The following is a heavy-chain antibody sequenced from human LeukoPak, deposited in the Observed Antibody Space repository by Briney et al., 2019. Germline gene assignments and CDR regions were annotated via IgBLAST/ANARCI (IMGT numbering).Heavy chain of an antibody. CDR2: ISAYNGNT. CDR1: GYTFTSYG. V-gene: IGHV1-18*01. CDR3: ARQRDSNWFDP. Sequence: ASVKVSCKASGYTFTSYGISWVRQAPGQGLEWMGWISAYNGNTNYAQKLQGRVTMTTDTSTSTAYMELRSLRSEDTAVYFCARQRDSNWFDPWGQGSLVTVSS. D-gene: IGHD4-11*01. J-gene: IGHJ5*02.